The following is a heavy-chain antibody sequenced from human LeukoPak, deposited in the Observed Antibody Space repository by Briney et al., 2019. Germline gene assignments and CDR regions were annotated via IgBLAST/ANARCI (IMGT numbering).Heavy chain of an antibody. J-gene: IGHJ6*03. CDR2: ISPSGDST. D-gene: IGHD5-12*01. Sequence: ASVKVSCKASGYTFTSYYMHWVRQAPGQGLEWMGIISPSGDSTTYAQKFQGRVTMSRDTSISTAYMELSRLTSDDTAVYYCARGHFSGYEDYYYYYMDVWGKGTTVTISS. CDR3: ARGHFSGYEDYYYYYMDV. CDR1: GYTFTSYY. V-gene: IGHV1-46*01.